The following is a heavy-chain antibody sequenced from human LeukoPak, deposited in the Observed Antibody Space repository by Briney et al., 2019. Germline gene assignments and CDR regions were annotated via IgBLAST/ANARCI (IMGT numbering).Heavy chain of an antibody. Sequence: PGGSLRLSCAASGFTFSSYSMNWVRQAPGKGLEWVSSISSSSYIYYADSVKGRFTISRDNAKNSLYLQMNSLRAEDTAVYYCARSEDYDFWSGYVIDYWGQGTLVTVSS. D-gene: IGHD3-3*01. J-gene: IGHJ4*02. CDR3: ARSEDYDFWSGYVIDY. V-gene: IGHV3-21*01. CDR1: GFTFSSYS. CDR2: ISSSSYI.